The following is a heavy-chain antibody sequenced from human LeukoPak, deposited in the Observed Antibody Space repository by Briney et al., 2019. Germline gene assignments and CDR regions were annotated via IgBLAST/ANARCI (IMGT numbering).Heavy chain of an antibody. D-gene: IGHD4-17*01. Sequence: GGSLRLSCAASGFTFSAHRMNWVRQAPGKGLECVSYISSSSSTIFYADSVKGRFTISRDNAKNSLYLQMNGLRAEDTAVYYCVRDLNTYGPWSNWGQGTLVTVSS. CDR1: GFTFSAHR. V-gene: IGHV3-48*01. CDR2: ISSSSSTI. CDR3: VRDLNTYGPWSN. J-gene: IGHJ4*02.